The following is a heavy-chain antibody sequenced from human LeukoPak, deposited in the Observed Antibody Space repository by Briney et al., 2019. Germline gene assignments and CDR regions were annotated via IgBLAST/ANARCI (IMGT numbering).Heavy chain of an antibody. Sequence: SETLSLTCTVPGGSISSYYWSWIRQPPGKGLEWIGYIYYSGRTNYNPFLKRRVTISVDPSKNLFSLKLSSVTAADTAVYYCARLSLGYYDILTGYYPYNFDYWGQGTLVTVSS. CDR1: GGSISSYY. V-gene: IGHV4-59*08. CDR3: ARLSLGYYDILTGYYPYNFDY. CDR2: IYYSGRT. D-gene: IGHD3-9*01. J-gene: IGHJ4*02.